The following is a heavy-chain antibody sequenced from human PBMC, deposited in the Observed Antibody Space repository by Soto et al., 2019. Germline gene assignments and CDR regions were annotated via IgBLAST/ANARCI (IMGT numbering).Heavy chain of an antibody. D-gene: IGHD5-12*01. CDR3: ATDQYSGYDIETFGY. J-gene: IGHJ4*02. CDR2: FDPEDGET. CDR1: GYTLTELS. Sequence: GASVKVSCKVSGYTLTELSMHWVRQAPGKGLEWMGGFDPEDGETIYAQKFQGRVTMTEDTSTDTAYMELSSLRSEDTAVYYCATDQYSGYDIETFGYWGQGTLVTVSS. V-gene: IGHV1-24*01.